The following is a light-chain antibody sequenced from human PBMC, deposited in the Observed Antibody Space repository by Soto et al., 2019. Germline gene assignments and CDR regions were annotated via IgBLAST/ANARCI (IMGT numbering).Light chain of an antibody. Sequence: DVVMTQSPLSLPVTLGQPASISCRSSQGLVFSDGYTYLSWFQQRPGQSPRRLIYRVSDRDSGVPDRFSGSGSGIDFTLKISRVEADDVGIYYCMQGAHWPMYTFGQGNRLEI. J-gene: IGKJ2*01. CDR2: RVS. CDR3: MQGAHWPMYT. V-gene: IGKV2-30*01. CDR1: QGLVFSDGYTY.